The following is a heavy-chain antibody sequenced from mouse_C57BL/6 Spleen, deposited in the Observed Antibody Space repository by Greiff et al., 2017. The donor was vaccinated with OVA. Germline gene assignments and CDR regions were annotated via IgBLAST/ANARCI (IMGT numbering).Heavy chain of an antibody. CDR1: GFTFSSYA. J-gene: IGHJ2*01. CDR3: TRAYYGSSPYYFDY. CDR2: ISSGGDYI. Sequence: EVKLVESGEGLVKPGGSLKLSCAASGFTFSSYAMSWVRQTPEKRLEWVAYISSGGDYIYYADTVKGRFTISRDNARNTLYLQMSSLKSEDTAMDYCTRAYYGSSPYYFDYWGQGTTLTVSS. V-gene: IGHV5-9-1*02. D-gene: IGHD1-1*01.